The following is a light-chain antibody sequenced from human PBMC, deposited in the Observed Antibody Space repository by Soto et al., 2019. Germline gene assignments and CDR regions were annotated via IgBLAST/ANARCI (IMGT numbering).Light chain of an antibody. V-gene: IGLV1-51*01. CDR2: DND. J-gene: IGLJ2*01. CDR3: GTWDSSLSGVV. CDR1: SSNIGNCY. Sequence: QSVLPQPPSVSAAPGQKVTISCSGSSSNIGNCYVSWYQQLPGTAPKLLIYDNDKRPSGIPDRFSGSKSGTSATLGITGLQTGDEADYYCGTWDSSLSGVVFGGGTKLTVL.